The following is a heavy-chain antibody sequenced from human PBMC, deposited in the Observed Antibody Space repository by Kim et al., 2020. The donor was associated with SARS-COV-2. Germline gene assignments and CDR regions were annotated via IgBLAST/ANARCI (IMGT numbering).Heavy chain of an antibody. Sequence: SETLSLTCAVYGGSLSGYHWSWIRQPPGKGLEGIGEINYSGSTNYNSSLKSRVTISVDTSKNQFSLKLSSVTAADTAVYYCARGRGIAAAGTFDYWGQGTLVTVSS. CDR1: GGSLSGYH. CDR2: INYSGST. D-gene: IGHD6-13*01. CDR3: ARGRGIAAAGTFDY. V-gene: IGHV4-34*01. J-gene: IGHJ4*02.